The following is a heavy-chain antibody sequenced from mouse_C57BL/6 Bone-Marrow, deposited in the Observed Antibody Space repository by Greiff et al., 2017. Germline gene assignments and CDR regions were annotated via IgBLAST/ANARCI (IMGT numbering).Heavy chain of an antibody. CDR2: ISYDGSN. V-gene: IGHV3-6*01. D-gene: IGHD4-1*01. Sequence: DVQLQESGPGLVKPSQSLSLTCSVTGYSITSGYYWNWIRQFPGNKLEWMGYISYDGSNNYNPSLKNRISITRDTSKNQFFLKLNSVTTEDTATYYCARGRGLTFDYWGQGTTLTVSS. CDR3: ARGRGLTFDY. CDR1: GYSITSGYY. J-gene: IGHJ2*01.